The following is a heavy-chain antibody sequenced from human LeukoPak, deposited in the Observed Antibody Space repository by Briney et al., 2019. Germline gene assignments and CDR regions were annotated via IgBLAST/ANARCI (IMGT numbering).Heavy chain of an antibody. CDR3: AREVRGDYFDF. V-gene: IGHV3-9*01. Sequence: GGSLRLSCAASGFTFDDYAMHWVRQAPGKGLEWVSGISWNSGSIGYADSVKGRFTISRDNAKNSLYLQMNSLRADDTAVYYCAREVRGDYFDFWGQGTLVTVSS. CDR1: GFTFDDYA. D-gene: IGHD3-16*01. CDR2: ISWNSGSI. J-gene: IGHJ4*02.